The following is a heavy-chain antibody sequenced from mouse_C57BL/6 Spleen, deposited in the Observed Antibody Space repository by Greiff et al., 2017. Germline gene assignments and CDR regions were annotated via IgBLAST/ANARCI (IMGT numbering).Heavy chain of an antibody. CDR3: ARDPFITTVVASGAIDY. CDR1: GYAFSSYW. J-gene: IGHJ4*01. V-gene: IGHV1-80*01. Sequence: VQLQQSGAELVKPGASVKISCKASGYAFSSYWMNWVKQRPGKGLEWIGQIYPGDGDTNYNGKFKGKATLTADKSSSTAYMQLSSLTSESSAVYFCARDPFITTVVASGAIDYWGQGTSVTVSS. D-gene: IGHD1-1*01. CDR2: IYPGDGDT.